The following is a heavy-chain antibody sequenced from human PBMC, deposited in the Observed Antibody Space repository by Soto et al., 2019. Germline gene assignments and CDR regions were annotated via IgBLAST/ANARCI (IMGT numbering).Heavy chain of an antibody. Sequence: EVQLVESGGGLVQPGGYLRLSCAASGFTFSRYWMTWVRQAPGKGLEWVANIKQDGSEIYYVDSVKGRFTISRDNAENSLYLQMNSLRAEDTAVYYCARDPVCSGGSCYDYWGQGTLVTVSS. V-gene: IGHV3-7*01. CDR3: ARDPVCSGGSCYDY. D-gene: IGHD2-15*01. J-gene: IGHJ4*02. CDR2: IKQDGSEI. CDR1: GFTFSRYW.